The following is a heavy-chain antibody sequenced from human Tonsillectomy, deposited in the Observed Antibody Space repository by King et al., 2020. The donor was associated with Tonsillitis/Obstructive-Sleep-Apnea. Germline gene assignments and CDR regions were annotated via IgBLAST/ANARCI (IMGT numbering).Heavy chain of an antibody. V-gene: IGHV3-43*02. CDR3: AKEGAYYYGSGSYYY. CDR1: GFTFDDYA. D-gene: IGHD3-10*01. CDR2: ISGDGGST. Sequence: QLVQSGGGVVQPGGSLILSCAASGFTFDDYAMHWVRQAPGKGLEWVSLISGDGGSTYYADSVKGRFTISRDNSKNSLYLQMNSLRTEDTALYYCAKEGAYYYGSGSYYYWGQGTLVTVSS. J-gene: IGHJ4*02.